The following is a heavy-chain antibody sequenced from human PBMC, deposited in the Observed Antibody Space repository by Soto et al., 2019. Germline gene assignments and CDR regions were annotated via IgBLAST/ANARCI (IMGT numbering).Heavy chain of an antibody. CDR2: ISGSGGST. J-gene: IGHJ1*01. CDR1: GFTFSSYA. CDR3: AKVRSVVVPAAGEYFQH. Sequence: GGSLRLSCAASGFTFSSYAMSWVRQAPGKGLEWVSAISGSGGSTYYADSVKGRFTISRDNSKNTLYLQMNSLRAEDTAVYYCAKVRSVVVPAAGEYFQHWGQGTLVTVSS. D-gene: IGHD2-2*01. V-gene: IGHV3-23*01.